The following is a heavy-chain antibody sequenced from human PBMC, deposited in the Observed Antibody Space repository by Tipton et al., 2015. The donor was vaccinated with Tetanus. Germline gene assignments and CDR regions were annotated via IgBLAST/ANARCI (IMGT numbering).Heavy chain of an antibody. CDR2: LGTTSGYI. J-gene: IGHJ5*02. V-gene: IGHV3-21*04. CDR3: AKDPASRGWFDP. Sequence: SLRLSCAASGFTFTDYSLIWVRQAPGKGLEWVSSLGTTSGYIFYADPVKGRFSISRDNSKNTVYLQMNSLRDEDTAVYYCAKDPASRGWFDPWGQGTLVSVSS. CDR1: GFTFTDYS.